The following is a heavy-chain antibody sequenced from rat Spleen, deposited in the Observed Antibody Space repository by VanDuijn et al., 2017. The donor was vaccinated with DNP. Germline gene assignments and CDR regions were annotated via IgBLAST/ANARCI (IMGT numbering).Heavy chain of an antibody. CDR3: ARLGWHGWFAY. V-gene: IGHV4-2*01. Sequence: EVQLVESGGGLVQPGRSLKLSCAASGFTFSDYNMAWVRQAPGKGLEWIGEINKDSSTMNYTPSLKYKFTISRDNAQNTLYLQMSKLGSEDTAIYYCARLGWHGWFAYWGQGTLVTVSS. J-gene: IGHJ3*01. D-gene: IGHD1-11*01. CDR1: GFTFSDYN. CDR2: INKDSSTM.